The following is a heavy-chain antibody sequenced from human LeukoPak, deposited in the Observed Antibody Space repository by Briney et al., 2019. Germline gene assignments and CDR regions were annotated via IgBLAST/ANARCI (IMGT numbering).Heavy chain of an antibody. CDR3: ARVGRTGTTMRTRDFYYYYMDV. D-gene: IGHD1-1*01. CDR1: GGSISSYY. CDR2: IYYSRST. J-gene: IGHJ6*03. V-gene: IGHV4-59*12. Sequence: SETLSLTCTVSGGSISSYYWSWIRQPPGKGLEWIGYIYYSRSTNYNPSLKSRVTISVDTSKNQFSLKLSSVTAADTAVYYCARVGRTGTTMRTRDFYYYYMDVWGKGTTVTVSS.